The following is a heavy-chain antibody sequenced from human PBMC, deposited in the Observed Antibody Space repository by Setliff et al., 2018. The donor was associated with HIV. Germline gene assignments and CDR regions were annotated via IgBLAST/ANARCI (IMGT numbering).Heavy chain of an antibody. D-gene: IGHD3-3*01. CDR2: IKHSGST. J-gene: IGHJ4*02. CDR1: GWSFSGKY. Sequence: SETLSLTCAFYGWSFSGKYGSWIRQPPGKGLEWIGEIKHSGSTNYNPSLKSRVTLSVDKSKHQFSLKIDSVTAADTAVYYCARRPLFGVVIASVAKMEFDYWGQGTLVTVSS. CDR3: ARRPLFGVVIASVAKMEFDY. V-gene: IGHV4-34*01.